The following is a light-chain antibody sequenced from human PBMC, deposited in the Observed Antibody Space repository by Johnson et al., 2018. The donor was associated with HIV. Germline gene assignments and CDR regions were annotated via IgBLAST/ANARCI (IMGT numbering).Light chain of an antibody. V-gene: IGLV1-51*01. J-gene: IGLJ1*01. CDR3: GTWDSSLSALS. CDR1: SSNIGNNY. CDR2: DNN. Sequence: QSVLTQPPSVSAAPGQKVTISCSGSSSNIGNNYVSWYQQLPGTAPKLLIYDNNKRPSGIPDRFSGSTSGTSATLGITGLQTGDEADYYCGTWDSSLSALSFRTGTKFTVL.